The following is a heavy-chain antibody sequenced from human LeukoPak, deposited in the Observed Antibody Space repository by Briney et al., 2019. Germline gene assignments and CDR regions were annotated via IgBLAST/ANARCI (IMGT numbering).Heavy chain of an antibody. J-gene: IGHJ3*01. D-gene: IGHD3-10*01. CDR3: ARGGLVRGSIDSLIAFDF. Sequence: LSQTLSLTCAISGDSVSRKSAGWNWIRQSPSRGLEWLGRIYYRSTWYSDFLTSRITISPDTYKNQFSLHLDSVTPEDTAVYYCARGGLVRGSIDSLIAFDFWGQGTVVIVSS. CDR2: IYYRSTWYS. V-gene: IGHV6-1*01. CDR1: GDSVSRKSAG.